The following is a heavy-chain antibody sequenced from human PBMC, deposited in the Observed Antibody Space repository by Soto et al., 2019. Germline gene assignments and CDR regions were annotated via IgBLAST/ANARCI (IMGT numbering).Heavy chain of an antibody. CDR3: VKSRGGANYEFFE. Sequence: GGSLRLSCSASGFPFSIFSMHLVRQSPGKGLEYVSHMSIDGGRIYYADSVKGRFTISRDNSKNMLYLQMSSLRPDDSAVYYCVKSRGGANYEFFEWGQGPLVTVSS. V-gene: IGHV3-64D*06. J-gene: IGHJ4*02. CDR1: GFPFSIFS. D-gene: IGHD3-3*01. CDR2: MSIDGGRI.